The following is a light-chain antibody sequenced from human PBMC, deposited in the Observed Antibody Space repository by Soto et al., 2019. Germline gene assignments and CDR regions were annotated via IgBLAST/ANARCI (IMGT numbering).Light chain of an antibody. Sequence: RETLSRSSRDTRTLSCGASKIDGRYVAWYQQKVGQAPRLLIYDAYTRATGVGARFAGSGSATDFSLTISRLQPEDFATYHCQQSYSTPVTFGGGTRLEIK. J-gene: IGKJ5*01. CDR2: DAY. CDR1: KIDGRY. V-gene: IGKV3-11*01. CDR3: QQSYSTPVT.